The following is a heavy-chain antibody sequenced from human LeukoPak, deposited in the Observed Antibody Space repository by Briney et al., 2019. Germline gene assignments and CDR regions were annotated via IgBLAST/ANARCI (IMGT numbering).Heavy chain of an antibody. Sequence: GGSLRLSCAASGFTFSTYVMSWVRQAPGKGLEWVSSISGSGGNTYNADSVKGRFTVSRDNSKNTLYLQMNSLRAEDTAVYYCAKANRGTYWGVAFDIWGQGTMVTVSS. CDR3: AKANRGTYWGVAFDI. CDR1: GFTFSTYV. D-gene: IGHD1-26*01. CDR2: ISGSGGNT. J-gene: IGHJ3*02. V-gene: IGHV3-23*01.